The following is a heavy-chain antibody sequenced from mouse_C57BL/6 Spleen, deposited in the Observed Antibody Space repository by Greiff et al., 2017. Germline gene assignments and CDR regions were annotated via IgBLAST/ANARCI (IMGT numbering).Heavy chain of an antibody. V-gene: IGHV1-7*01. Sequence: VQLQQSGAELAKPGASVKLSCKASGYTFTSYWMHWVKQRPGQGLEWIGYIYPSSGYTKYNQKFKDKDTLTADKSSSTAYMQLSSLTYEDSAVYYCARGGYGYEYYFDYWGQGTTLTVSS. J-gene: IGHJ2*01. CDR3: ARGGYGYEYYFDY. CDR1: GYTFTSYW. D-gene: IGHD2-2*01. CDR2: IYPSSGYT.